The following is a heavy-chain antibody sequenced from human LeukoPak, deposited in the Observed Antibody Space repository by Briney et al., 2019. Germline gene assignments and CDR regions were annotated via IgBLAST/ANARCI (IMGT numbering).Heavy chain of an antibody. D-gene: IGHD2-2*01. CDR2: ISGSGGST. CDR1: GFTFSSYA. V-gene: IGHV3-23*01. CDR3: ARDCSHCSSTSYYYYYMDV. J-gene: IGHJ6*03. Sequence: GGSLRLSCAASGFTFSSYAMSWVRQAPGKGLEWVSAISGSGGSTYYADSVKGRFTISRDNSKNTLYLQMNSLRAEDTAVYYCARDCSHCSSTSYYYYYMDVWGKGTTVTVSS.